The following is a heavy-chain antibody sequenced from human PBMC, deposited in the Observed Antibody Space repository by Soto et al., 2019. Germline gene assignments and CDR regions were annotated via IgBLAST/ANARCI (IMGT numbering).Heavy chain of an antibody. D-gene: IGHD1-26*01. CDR1: GYTFTSYA. CDR2: INAGNGNT. V-gene: IGHV1-3*01. CDR3: AGGGSGSYYIFDY. J-gene: IGHJ4*02. Sequence: GASVKVSCKAPGYTFTSYAMHWVRQAPGQRLEWMGWINAGNGNTKYSQKFQGRVTITRDTSASTAYMELSSLRSEDTAVYYCAGGGSGSYYIFDYWGQGTLVTVSS.